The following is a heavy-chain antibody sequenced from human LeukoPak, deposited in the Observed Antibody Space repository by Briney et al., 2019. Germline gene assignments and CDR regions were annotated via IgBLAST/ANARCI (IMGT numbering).Heavy chain of an antibody. CDR3: ARDLLLWFGELSGDSDY. CDR1: GFTFRTYA. D-gene: IGHD3-10*01. V-gene: IGHV3-30-3*01. J-gene: IGHJ4*02. CDR2: TSYDGNNK. Sequence: AGGSLRLSCAASGFTFRTYAMHWVRQAPGKGLEWVAVTSYDGNNKYYADSVRGRFTISRDNSKNTLHLQMNSLRAEDTAVYYCARDLLLWFGELSGDSDYWGQGTLVTVSS.